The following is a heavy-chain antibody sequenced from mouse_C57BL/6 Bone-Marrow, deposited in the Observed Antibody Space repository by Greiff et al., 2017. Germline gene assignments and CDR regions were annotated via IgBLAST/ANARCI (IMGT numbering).Heavy chain of an antibody. CDR3: ARDGAYYYGSPFAY. J-gene: IGHJ3*01. CDR1: GFTFSSYA. Sequence: EVKLMESGGGLVKPGGSLKLSCAASGFTFSSYAMSWVRQTPEKRLEWVATISDGGSYTYYPDNVKGRFTISRDNAKNNLYLQMSHLKSEDTAMYYCARDGAYYYGSPFAYWGQGTLVTVSA. D-gene: IGHD1-1*01. CDR2: ISDGGSYT. V-gene: IGHV5-4*01.